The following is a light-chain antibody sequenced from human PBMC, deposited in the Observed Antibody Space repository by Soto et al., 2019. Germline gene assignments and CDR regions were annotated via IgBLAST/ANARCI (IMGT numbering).Light chain of an antibody. Sequence: QSVLAQPASVSGSPGQSITISCTGTSSDVGSYNLVSWYQQHPGKAPKLMIYEGSKRPSGVSNRFSGSKSGNTASLTISGLQAEDEADYYCCSYAGSSNYAFGNGTKLTV. CDR1: SSDVGSYNL. J-gene: IGLJ1*01. V-gene: IGLV2-23*01. CDR2: EGS. CDR3: CSYAGSSNYA.